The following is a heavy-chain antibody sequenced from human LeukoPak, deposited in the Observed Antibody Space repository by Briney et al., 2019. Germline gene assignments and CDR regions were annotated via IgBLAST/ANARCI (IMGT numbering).Heavy chain of an antibody. CDR1: GFTFSSYA. D-gene: IGHD2-15*01. CDR3: AKGGYCSGGSCYPYYFDY. CDR2: ISGSGGST. V-gene: IGHV3-23*01. Sequence: GGSLRLSCAASGFTFSSYAMSWVRQAPGKGLEWVSAISGSGGSTYYADSVKGRFTISRDNSKNTLYLQMISLRAEDTAVYYCAKGGYCSGGSCYPYYFDYWGQGTLVTVSS. J-gene: IGHJ4*02.